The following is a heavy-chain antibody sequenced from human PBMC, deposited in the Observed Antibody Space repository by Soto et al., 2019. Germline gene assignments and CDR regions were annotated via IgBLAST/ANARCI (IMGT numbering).Heavy chain of an antibody. J-gene: IGHJ4*02. Sequence: QVQLVESGGGVVQPGRSLRLSCAASGFTFTNYTMHWVRQAPGKGLEWVALISYDEIDKYYADGVKGRFTISRDNSKNTVYLQMDSLRAEDTAVYYCAGRSGRSDYWGRGTLVTVAS. V-gene: IGHV3-30*04. CDR3: AGRSGRSDY. CDR1: GFTFTNYT. D-gene: IGHD3-10*01. CDR2: ISYDEIDK.